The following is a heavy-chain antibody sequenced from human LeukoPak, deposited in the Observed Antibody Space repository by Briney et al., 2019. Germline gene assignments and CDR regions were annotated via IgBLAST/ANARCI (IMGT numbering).Heavy chain of an antibody. CDR2: IYPGDSDT. V-gene: IGHV5-51*01. J-gene: IGHJ4*02. D-gene: IGHD3-22*01. Sequence: GESLKISCKGSGYSFTSYWIGWVRQMPGKGLEWMGIIYPGDSDTRYSPSFQGQVTISADKSISTAYLQWSSLKASDTAMYYCARFPSAPYYYDSSGYLVLDYFDYWGQGTLVTVPS. CDR1: GYSFTSYW. CDR3: ARFPSAPYYYDSSGYLVLDYFDY.